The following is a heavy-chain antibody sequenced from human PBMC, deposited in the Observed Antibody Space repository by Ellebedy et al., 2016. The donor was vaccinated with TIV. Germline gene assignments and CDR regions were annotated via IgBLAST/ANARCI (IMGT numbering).Heavy chain of an antibody. CDR1: GFIFADYA. CDR2: ITWNSGTI. CDR3: ARGGSRLGLNA. J-gene: IGHJ6*02. D-gene: IGHD2-15*01. Sequence: SLKISXTASGFIFADYAMHWVRQAPGKGLEWVSGITWNSGTIVYVDSVKGRFIISRDNTKNTLYLQMNSLRAEDTAIYYCARGGSRLGLNAWGQGTTVTVSS. V-gene: IGHV3-9*01.